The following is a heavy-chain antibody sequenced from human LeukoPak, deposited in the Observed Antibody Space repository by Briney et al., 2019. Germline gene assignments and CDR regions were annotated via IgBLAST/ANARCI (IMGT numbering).Heavy chain of an antibody. Sequence: GGSLRLSCAASGFTFSDYYMSWIRQAPGKGLEWVSYISSSGSTIYYADSVKGRFTISRDNAKNSLYLQMNSLRAEDTAVYYCARTPQYGSGYYYGMDVWGQGTTVTVSS. D-gene: IGHD3-10*01. V-gene: IGHV3-11*01. CDR1: GFTFSDYY. J-gene: IGHJ6*02. CDR3: ARTPQYGSGYYYGMDV. CDR2: ISSSGSTI.